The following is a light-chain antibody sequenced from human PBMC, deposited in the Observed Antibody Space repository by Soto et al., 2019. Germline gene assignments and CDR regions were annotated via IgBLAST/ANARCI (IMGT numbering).Light chain of an antibody. V-gene: IGLV1-40*01. J-gene: IGLJ2*01. CDR2: GNS. CDR1: SSNIGAGYD. CDR3: QSYDSSLSVV. Sequence: HSVLTQPPSVSGAPGQRVTISCTGSSSNIGAGYDVPWYQQLPGTAPKLLIYGNSNRPSGVPDRFSGSKSGTSASLAITGLQAEDEADYYCQSYDSSLSVVFGGGTKVTVL.